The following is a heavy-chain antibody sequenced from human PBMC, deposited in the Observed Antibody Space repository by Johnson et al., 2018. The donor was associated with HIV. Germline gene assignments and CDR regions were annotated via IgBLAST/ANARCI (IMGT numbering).Heavy chain of an antibody. D-gene: IGHD2-2*01. CDR1: GFTFINYA. CDR2: IGGSGTNT. J-gene: IGHJ3*02. Sequence: VHLVESGGGLVQPGGSLRLSCAASGFTFINYAMSWVRQAPGKGLEWVSSIGGSGTNTYYADSVKGRFTISRANSKNTLYLQMHSLRAEDTAIYYCAKDPLVVPAATLDAFDIWGQGTMVTVSS. V-gene: IGHV3-23*04. CDR3: AKDPLVVPAATLDAFDI.